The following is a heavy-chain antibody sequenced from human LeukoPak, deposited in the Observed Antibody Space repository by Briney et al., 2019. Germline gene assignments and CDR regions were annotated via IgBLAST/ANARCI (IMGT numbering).Heavy chain of an antibody. V-gene: IGHV4-30-4*01. J-gene: IGHJ4*02. CDR3: ARVGVDTAMVRDY. CDR1: GGSISSGDYY. D-gene: IGHD5-18*01. Sequence: PSETLSLTCTVSGGSISSGDYYWSWIRQPPGKGLEWIGYIYYSGSTYYNPSLKSRVTISVDTSKNQFSLKLSSVTAADTAVYYCARVGVDTAMVRDYWGQGTLVTVSS. CDR2: IYYSGST.